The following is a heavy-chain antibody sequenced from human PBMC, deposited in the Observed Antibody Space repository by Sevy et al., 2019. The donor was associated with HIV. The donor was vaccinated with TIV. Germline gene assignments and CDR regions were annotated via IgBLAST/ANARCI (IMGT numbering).Heavy chain of an antibody. D-gene: IGHD3-16*01. CDR1: GFTFSSYA. V-gene: IGHV3-23*01. CDR3: AKDYTASIPT. CDR2: ISGSGGST. J-gene: IGHJ4*02. Sequence: GGSLLSRAASGFTFSSYAMSWVRQAPGKGLEWVSAISGSGGSTYYADSVKGRFTISRDNSKNTLYLQMNSLRAEDTAVYYCAKDYTASIPTWGQGTLVTVSS.